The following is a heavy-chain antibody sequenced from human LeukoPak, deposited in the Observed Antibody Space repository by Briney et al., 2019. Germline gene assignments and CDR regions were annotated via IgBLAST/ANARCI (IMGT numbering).Heavy chain of an antibody. CDR2: IYYSGST. D-gene: IGHD4-17*01. CDR1: GGSISSYY. J-gene: IGHJ4*02. V-gene: IGHV4-59*01. CDR3: ASIRLYGDYAYFDY. Sequence: SETLSLTCTVSGGSISSYYWSWIRQPPGKGLEWIGYIYYSGSTNYNPSLKSRVTISVDTSKNQFSLKLSSVTAAGTAVYYCASIRLYGDYAYFDYWGQGTLVTVSS.